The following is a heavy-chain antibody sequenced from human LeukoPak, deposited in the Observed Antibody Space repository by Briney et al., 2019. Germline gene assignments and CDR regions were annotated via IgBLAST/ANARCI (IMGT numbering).Heavy chain of an antibody. Sequence: QTGGSLRLSCAASGFTFSSYWMSWVRQAPGKGLEWVANIKQDGSEKYYVDSVKGRFTISRDNAKNSLYLQMNSLRAEDTAVYYCARDSNHESVFGYYYMDVWGKGTTVTVSS. D-gene: IGHD1-14*01. V-gene: IGHV3-7*01. J-gene: IGHJ6*03. CDR2: IKQDGSEK. CDR3: ARDSNHESVFGYYYMDV. CDR1: GFTFSSYW.